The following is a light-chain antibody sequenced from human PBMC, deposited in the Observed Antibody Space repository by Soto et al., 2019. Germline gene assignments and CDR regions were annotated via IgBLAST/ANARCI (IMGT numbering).Light chain of an antibody. CDR2: AAS. CDR3: HQYNNWPWT. V-gene: IGKV3-15*01. Sequence: ETVMTQSPVTLSVSQGDTPTLSCRASQRVSSHLAWYQQKPGQPPRLLIYAASTRASGIAGRFSGMGSETEFTLIIRSLRSEDSSLYYCHQYNNWPWTFGQGTKVDIK. CDR1: QRVSSH. J-gene: IGKJ1*01.